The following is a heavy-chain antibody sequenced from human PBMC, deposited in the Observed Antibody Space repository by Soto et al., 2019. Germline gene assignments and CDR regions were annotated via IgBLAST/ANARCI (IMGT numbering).Heavy chain of an antibody. J-gene: IGHJ6*02. D-gene: IGHD3-3*01. CDR3: SRHEVDYDFWSGPSAYYYYGMDV. CDR2: IRNKVNSYAT. CDR1: GFTFSSYG. Sequence: GGSLRLSCAASGFTFSSYGMHWVRQAPGKGLEWVARIRNKVNSYATAYAASVNGRFTISRDDSKNTTFLQMNALKSEDTAVYYCSRHEVDYDFWSGPSAYYYYGMDVWGQGTTVTVSS. V-gene: IGHV3-73*01.